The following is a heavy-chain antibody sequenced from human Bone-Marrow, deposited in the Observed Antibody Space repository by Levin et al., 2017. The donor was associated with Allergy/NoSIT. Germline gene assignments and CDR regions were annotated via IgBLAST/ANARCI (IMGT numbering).Heavy chain of an antibody. CDR2: IYSEGST. Sequence: QPGGSLRLSCVASGLSVRHAYMNWVRQAPGKGLEWVSVIYSEGSTYYTDSVQGRFTISRDISKNTLYLQMNNLRVQDTAVYYCARENSAGQYFESWGQGILVTVSS. J-gene: IGHJ4*02. D-gene: IGHD1-14*01. CDR3: ARENSAGQYFES. CDR1: GLSVRHAY. V-gene: IGHV3-53*01.